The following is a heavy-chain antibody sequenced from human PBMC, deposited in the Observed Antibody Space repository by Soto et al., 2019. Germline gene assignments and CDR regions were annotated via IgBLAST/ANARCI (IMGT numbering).Heavy chain of an antibody. V-gene: IGHV4-39*07. D-gene: IGHD3-10*01. J-gene: IGHJ6*03. CDR2: IYHSGST. CDR1: GGSISDSSYF. Sequence: PSGTLSLTCTVSGGSISDSSYFWDWIRQPPGKGLEWIGNIYHSGSTNYNLSLKSRVTISVDTSKNQFSLKLSSVTAADTAVYYCARERMRWFGVKWGYYYYMDVWGKGTTVTVSS. CDR3: ARERMRWFGVKWGYYYYMDV.